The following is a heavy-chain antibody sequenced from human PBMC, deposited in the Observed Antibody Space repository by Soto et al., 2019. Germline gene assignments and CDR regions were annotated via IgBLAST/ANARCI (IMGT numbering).Heavy chain of an antibody. Sequence: QVQLVQSGAEVKKPGSSMKVSCKASGGTFSSYAISWVRQAPGQGLEWMGGIIPLFGTSNYAQKFQGRVTITADESTRTAYMELSSLRSEDTGVYYCASGNLVGTIGGGYYCGMDVWGQGTTVSVSS. D-gene: IGHD2-8*01. J-gene: IGHJ6*02. V-gene: IGHV1-69*01. CDR3: ASGNLVGTIGGGYYCGMDV. CDR1: GGTFSSYA. CDR2: IIPLFGTS.